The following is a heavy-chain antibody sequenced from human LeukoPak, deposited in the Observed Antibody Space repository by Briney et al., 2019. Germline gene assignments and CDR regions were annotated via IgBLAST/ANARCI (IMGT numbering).Heavy chain of an antibody. Sequence: ASVKVSCKASGYTFTSYGISWVRQAPGQALEWMGWISAYNGNTNYAQKLQGRVTMTTDTSTSTAYMELRSLRSDDTAVYYCARDSDNWNDLDYWGQGTLVTVSS. CDR1: GYTFTSYG. V-gene: IGHV1-18*04. CDR2: ISAYNGNT. D-gene: IGHD1-1*01. CDR3: ARDSDNWNDLDY. J-gene: IGHJ4*02.